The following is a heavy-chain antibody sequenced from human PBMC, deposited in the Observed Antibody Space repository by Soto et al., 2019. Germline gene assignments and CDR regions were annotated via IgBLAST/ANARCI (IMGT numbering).Heavy chain of an antibody. CDR1: GVSVSSGGYY. Sequence: QVQLQESGPGLVKPSETLSLTCTVSGVSVSSGGYYWSWIRQPPGKGLEWIGYMYYSGGTSYNPPLKSRVTMSIDTSNNQFSLKLSSVTAADTAVYYCARGSLPPWYYFDYWGQGTLVTVSS. V-gene: IGHV4-61*08. CDR3: ARGSLPPWYYFDY. D-gene: IGHD6-13*01. CDR2: MYYSGGT. J-gene: IGHJ4*02.